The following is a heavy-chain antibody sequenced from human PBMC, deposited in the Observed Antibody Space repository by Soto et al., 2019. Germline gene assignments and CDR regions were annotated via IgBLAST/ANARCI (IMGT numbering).Heavy chain of an antibody. CDR1: GFTFSSYG. CDR2: IWYDGSNK. V-gene: IGHV3-33*01. Sequence: QVQLVESGGGVVQPGRSLRLSCAASGFTFSSYGMNWVRQAPGKGLEWVAVIWYDGSNKYYADSVKGRFTISRDNSKNTLYLQMNSLRAEDTAVYYCARGRGYGDYYFDYWGQGTLVTVSS. D-gene: IGHD4-17*01. CDR3: ARGRGYGDYYFDY. J-gene: IGHJ4*02.